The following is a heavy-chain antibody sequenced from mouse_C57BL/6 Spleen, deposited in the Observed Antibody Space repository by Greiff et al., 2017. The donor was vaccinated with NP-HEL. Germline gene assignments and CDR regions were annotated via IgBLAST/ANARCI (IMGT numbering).Heavy chain of an antibody. CDR1: GYTFTSYW. J-gene: IGHJ4*01. D-gene: IGHD2-3*01. Sequence: VKLQQPGAELVRPGSSVKLSCKASGYTFTSYWMDWVKQRPGQGLEWIGNIYPSDSETHYNQKFKDKATLTVDKSSSTAYMQLSSLTSEDSAVYYCASSGYYVYYAMDYWGQGTSVTVSS. CDR2: IYPSDSET. V-gene: IGHV1-61*01. CDR3: ASSGYYVYYAMDY.